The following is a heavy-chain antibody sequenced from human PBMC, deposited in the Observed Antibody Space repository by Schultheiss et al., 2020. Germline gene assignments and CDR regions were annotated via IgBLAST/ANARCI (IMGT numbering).Heavy chain of an antibody. Sequence: SETLSLTCAVSGYSISSGYYWGWIRQPPGKGLEWIGSIYYSGSTYYNPSLKSRVTISVDTSKNQFSLKLSSVTAADTAVYYCARRVVATIISNWFDPWGQGTLVTVSS. CDR1: GYSISSGYY. CDR3: ARRVVATIISNWFDP. CDR2: IYYSGST. V-gene: IGHV4-38-2*01. D-gene: IGHD5-12*01. J-gene: IGHJ5*02.